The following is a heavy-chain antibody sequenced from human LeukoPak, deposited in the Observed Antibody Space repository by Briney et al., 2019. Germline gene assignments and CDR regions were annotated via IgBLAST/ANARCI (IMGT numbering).Heavy chain of an antibody. CDR2: IYYSGST. V-gene: IGHV4-59*01. Sequence: SETLSLTCTVSGGSISSYYWSWIRQPPGKGLEWIGYIYYSGSTNYNPSLKSRVTISVDTSKNQFSLKLSSVTAADTAVYYCARGAIVGATTPGPADAFDIWGQGTMVTVSS. CDR3: ARGAIVGATTPGPADAFDI. CDR1: GGSISSYY. J-gene: IGHJ3*02. D-gene: IGHD1-26*01.